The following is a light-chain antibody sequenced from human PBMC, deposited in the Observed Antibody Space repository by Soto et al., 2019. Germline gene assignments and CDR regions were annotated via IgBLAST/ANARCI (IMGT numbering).Light chain of an antibody. CDR3: QQYNNWPQT. CDR1: QSISSWY. CDR2: GAS. Sequence: EIVLTQSPGTLSLSPGERATLSCRASQSISSWYLAWYQQKPGQAHRLLIYGASSRATGIPDRFSGSGSGTEFNLTISSLQSEDFAVYYCQQYNNWPQTFGQGTKVDIK. V-gene: IGKV3-20*01. J-gene: IGKJ1*01.